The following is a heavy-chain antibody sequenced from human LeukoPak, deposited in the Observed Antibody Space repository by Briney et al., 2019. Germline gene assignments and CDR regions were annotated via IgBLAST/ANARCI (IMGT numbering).Heavy chain of an antibody. Sequence: GGSLRLSCAASGFGLSDCGMHWVRQAPGKGLEWLAVITYDGTEIHYADSVKGRFIISRDISRSTLHLQMNSLRVEDTAVYYCAKDQGSIGWYDYFDFWGQGALVTVSS. CDR1: GFGLSDCG. CDR3: AKDQGSIGWYDYFDF. J-gene: IGHJ4*02. CDR2: ITYDGTEI. V-gene: IGHV3-30*18. D-gene: IGHD6-19*01.